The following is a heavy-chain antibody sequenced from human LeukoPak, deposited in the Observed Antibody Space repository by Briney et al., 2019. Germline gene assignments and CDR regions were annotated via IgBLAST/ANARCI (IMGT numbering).Heavy chain of an antibody. D-gene: IGHD2-2*01. CDR2: ISAYNGNT. V-gene: IGHV1-18*04. CDR3: ARDRGVYCSSTSCPPPFGI. CDR1: GYTFTSYG. J-gene: IGHJ3*02. Sequence: ASVKVSCKASGYTFTSYGISWVRQAPGQGLEWMGWISAYNGNTNYAQKLQGRVTMTTDTSTSTAYMELRSLRSDDTAVYYCARDRGVYCSSTSCPPPFGIWGQGTMVTVSS.